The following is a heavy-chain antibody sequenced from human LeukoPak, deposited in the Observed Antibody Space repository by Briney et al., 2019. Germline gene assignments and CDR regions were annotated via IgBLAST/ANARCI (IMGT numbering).Heavy chain of an antibody. J-gene: IGHJ4*02. V-gene: IGHV1-18*01. Sequence: ASVKVSCKASGYTFTSYGISWVRQAPGQGLECMGWISAYNGNTNYAQKLQGRVTMTTDTSTRTAYMELRSLRSDDTAVYYCARDGDIVVVPAAIDYWGQGTLVTVSS. CDR2: ISAYNGNT. CDR1: GYTFTSYG. CDR3: ARDGDIVVVPAAIDY. D-gene: IGHD2-2*01.